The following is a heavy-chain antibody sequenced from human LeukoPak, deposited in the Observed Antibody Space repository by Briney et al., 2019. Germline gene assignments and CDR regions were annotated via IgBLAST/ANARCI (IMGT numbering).Heavy chain of an antibody. D-gene: IGHD2-15*01. J-gene: IGHJ5*02. V-gene: IGHV4-39*02. Sequence: SETLSLTCTVSGGSISSSSYYWGWIRQPPGKGLEWIGSIYYSGSTYYNPSLKSRVTISVDTSKNQFSLKLGSVTAADTAVYYCARDCSGGSCYSGVGVDPWGQGTLVTVSS. CDR1: GGSISSSSYY. CDR3: ARDCSGGSCYSGVGVDP. CDR2: IYYSGST.